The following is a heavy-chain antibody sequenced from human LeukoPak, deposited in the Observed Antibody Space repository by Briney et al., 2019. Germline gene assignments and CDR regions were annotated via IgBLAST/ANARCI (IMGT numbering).Heavy chain of an antibody. CDR2: INSDGSST. J-gene: IGHJ4*02. CDR3: ARGGIYYYDSSGYC. V-gene: IGHV3-74*01. CDR1: GFTVSSNY. D-gene: IGHD3-22*01. Sequence: GGSLRLSCAASGFTVSSNYMSWVRQAPGKGLVWVSRINSDGSSTSYADSVKGRFTISRDNAKNTLYLQMNSLRAEDTAVYYCARGGIYYYDSSGYCWGQGTLVTVSS.